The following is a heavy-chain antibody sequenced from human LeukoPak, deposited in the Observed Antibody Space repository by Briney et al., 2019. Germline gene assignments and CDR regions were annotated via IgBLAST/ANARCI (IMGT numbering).Heavy chain of an antibody. CDR1: GVSISSYY. J-gene: IGHJ3*02. CDR3: ARPRYYAYDAFDI. Sequence: SETLSLTCPVSGVSISSYYWSWIRQPPGKGLEWIGYIYYNGRTDYTPSLKSRVTISIDTSKNQLSLQLSSATAADTAVYYCARPRYYAYDAFDIWGQGTMVTVSS. V-gene: IGHV4-59*08. CDR2: IYYNGRT. D-gene: IGHD2/OR15-2a*01.